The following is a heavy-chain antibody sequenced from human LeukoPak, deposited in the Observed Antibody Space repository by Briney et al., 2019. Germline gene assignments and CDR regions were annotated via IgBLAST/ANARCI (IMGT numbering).Heavy chain of an antibody. CDR1: GFIFSNYA. V-gene: IGHV3-23*01. Sequence: QPGGSLRLSCAASGFIFSNYAVSWVRQAPGKGLEWVSGISSSDGGTYYADSVKGRFTISRDNSKNTLYLQMNSLRAEDTAVYYCAEGGASTFGARRHFDYWGQGTLVTVSS. J-gene: IGHJ4*02. CDR3: AEGGASTFGARRHFDY. CDR2: ISSSDGGT. D-gene: IGHD1-26*01.